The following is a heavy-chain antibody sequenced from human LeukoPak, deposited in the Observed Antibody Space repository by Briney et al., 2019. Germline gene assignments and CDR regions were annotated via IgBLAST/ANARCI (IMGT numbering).Heavy chain of an antibody. Sequence: PSQTLSLTCAVSGGSISSGGYSWSWIRQPPGKGLEWNEYIYHSGSTYYNPSLKSRVTISVDRSKNQFSLKLSSVTAADTAVYYCARASDYDFWSGSKSGAFDIWGQGTMVTVSS. CDR2: IYHSGST. J-gene: IGHJ3*02. CDR3: ARASDYDFWSGSKSGAFDI. D-gene: IGHD3-3*01. V-gene: IGHV4-30-2*01. CDR1: GGSISSGGYS.